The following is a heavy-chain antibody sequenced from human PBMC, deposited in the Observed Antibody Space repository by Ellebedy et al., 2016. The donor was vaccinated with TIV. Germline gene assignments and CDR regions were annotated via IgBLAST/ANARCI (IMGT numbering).Heavy chain of an antibody. CDR3: TRDGSESSYNWFDP. CDR2: IYTAGST. D-gene: IGHD3-10*01. J-gene: IGHJ5*02. V-gene: IGHV3-66*01. Sequence: GESLKISCEASGFSVSDNYMSWVRQAPGKGLEWVSVIYTAGSTYYADSVRGRFTISRDNSKNTLYLQMNSLRADDTAVYYCTRDGSESSYNWFDPWGQGTLVTVSS. CDR1: GFSVSDNY.